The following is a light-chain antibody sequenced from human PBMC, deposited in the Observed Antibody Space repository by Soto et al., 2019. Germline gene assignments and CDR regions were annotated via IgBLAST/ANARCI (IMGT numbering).Light chain of an antibody. CDR1: HNDIGTYDY. Sequence: QSALTQPTSVSGSPGQSITISCTGNHNDIGTYDYVSWYQQHPGRAPRLLIHGVTTRPSGISDRFSASKSGLTASLTISGLQPEDEADYYCSSFTSNRIYVFXPGTKGTVL. V-gene: IGLV2-14*03. J-gene: IGLJ1*01. CDR3: SSFTSNRIYV. CDR2: GVT.